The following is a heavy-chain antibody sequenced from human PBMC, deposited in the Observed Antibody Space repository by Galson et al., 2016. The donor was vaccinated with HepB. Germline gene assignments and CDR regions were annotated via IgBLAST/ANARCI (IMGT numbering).Heavy chain of an antibody. J-gene: IGHJ4*02. CDR2: ICGSGGST. CDR3: GKYSGYCHGYFDN. CDR1: GFTFRTYA. Sequence: SLRLSCAASGFTFRTYAMSWVRQAPGKGLEWVSLICGSGGSTFYADSVKGRFTISRDNSNNIVYLHMNGLRAEDTAVYYCGKYSGYCHGYFDNWGQGTLVTVSS. D-gene: IGHD5-18*01. V-gene: IGHV3-23*01.